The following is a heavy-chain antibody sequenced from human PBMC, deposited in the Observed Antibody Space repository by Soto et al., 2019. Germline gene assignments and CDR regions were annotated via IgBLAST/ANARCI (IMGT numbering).Heavy chain of an antibody. D-gene: IGHD2-15*01. Sequence: GGSLRLSCAASGFTFSSYAMHWVRQAPGKGLEWVAVISYDGSNKYYADSVKGRFTISRDNSKNRLYLQMNSLRAEDTAVYYCARGGGHCSGGSCPDSAPTLWWFDPWGQGTLVTVSS. V-gene: IGHV3-30-3*01. CDR3: ARGGGHCSGGSCPDSAPTLWWFDP. CDR2: ISYDGSNK. J-gene: IGHJ5*02. CDR1: GFTFSSYA.